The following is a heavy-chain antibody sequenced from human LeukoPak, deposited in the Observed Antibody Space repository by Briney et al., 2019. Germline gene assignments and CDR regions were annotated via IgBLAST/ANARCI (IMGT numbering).Heavy chain of an antibody. CDR1: GFTFSDYY. Sequence: GGSLRLSCAASGFTFSDYYMGWIRQAPGKGLEWLSYISPSSAYTDYADSVKGRFTISRDNAKNSLDLQVNSLRAEDTAVYFCARYSVGASHYFDYWGQGTLVTVSS. J-gene: IGHJ4*02. CDR2: ISPSSAYT. V-gene: IGHV3-11*03. D-gene: IGHD1-26*01. CDR3: ARYSVGASHYFDY.